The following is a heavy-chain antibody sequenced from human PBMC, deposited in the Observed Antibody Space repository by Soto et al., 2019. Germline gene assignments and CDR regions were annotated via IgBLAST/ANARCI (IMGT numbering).Heavy chain of an antibody. J-gene: IGHJ6*02. D-gene: IGHD5-12*01. CDR1: GGTFSSYA. V-gene: IGHV1-69*13. Sequence: SVKVSCKASGGTFSSYAISWVRQAPGQGLEWMGGIIPIFGTANYAQKFQGRVTITADESTSTAYMELSSLRSEDTAVYYCARGYSGPNGMDVWGQGTTVTVSS. CDR2: IIPIFGTA. CDR3: ARGYSGPNGMDV.